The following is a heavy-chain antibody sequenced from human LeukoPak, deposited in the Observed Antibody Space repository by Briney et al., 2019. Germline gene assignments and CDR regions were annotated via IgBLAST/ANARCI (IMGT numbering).Heavy chain of an antibody. D-gene: IGHD6-13*01. CDR1: GFTFSSYA. V-gene: IGHV3-23*01. J-gene: IGHJ3*02. CDR2: ISGSGGST. CDR3: AKGDSSDRFDAFDI. Sequence: GGSLRLSCAAAGFTFSSYAMSWVRQAPGKGLEWVSAISGSGGSTYYADSVKGRFTISRDNSKNALFLQMNSLRAEDTAVYYCAKGDSSDRFDAFDIWGQGTMVTVSS.